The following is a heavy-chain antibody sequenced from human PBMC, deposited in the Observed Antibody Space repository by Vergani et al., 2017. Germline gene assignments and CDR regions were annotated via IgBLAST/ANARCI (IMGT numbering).Heavy chain of an antibody. CDR3: ARPSAAGTYD. V-gene: IGHV4-38-2*01. D-gene: IGHD6-13*01. CDR2: IYHSGST. J-gene: IGHJ4*02. CDR1: GYSISSGYY. Sequence: QVQLQESGPGLVKPSETLSLTCAVSGYSISSGYYWGWIRQPTGKGLEWIGSIYHSGSTYYNPYLKSRVTISVDTSKNQFSLKLSSVTAADTAVYYGARPSAAGTYDWGQGTLVTVSS.